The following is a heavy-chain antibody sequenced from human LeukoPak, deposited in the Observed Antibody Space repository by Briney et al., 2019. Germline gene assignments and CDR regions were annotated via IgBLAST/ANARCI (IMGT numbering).Heavy chain of an antibody. Sequence: ASVKVSCKASGYTFTSYDINWVRQATGQGLEWMGWMNPNSGNTGYAQKFQGRVTMTRNTSISTAYMELSSLRSEDTAVYYCARGLAAGGGDYFDYWGQGTLVTVSS. CDR3: ARGLAAGGGDYFDY. J-gene: IGHJ4*02. CDR1: GYTFTSYD. CDR2: MNPNSGNT. V-gene: IGHV1-8*01. D-gene: IGHD6-13*01.